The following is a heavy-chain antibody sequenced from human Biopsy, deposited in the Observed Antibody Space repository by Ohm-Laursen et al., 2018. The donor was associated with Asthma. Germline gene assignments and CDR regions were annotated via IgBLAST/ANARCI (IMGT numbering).Heavy chain of an antibody. V-gene: IGHV1-18*01. CDR2: ISVYNGNT. CDR1: GYTFNSAD. Sequence: ASVKVSCKTSGYTFNSADITWVRQAPGQGLEWMGWISVYNGNTKVAQKLQDRVTMITDTSTSTAYMELRSLRSDDTAVYFCARAVDYSHYYGIDVWGPGTTVTVS. D-gene: IGHD3-10*01. J-gene: IGHJ6*02. CDR3: ARAVDYSHYYGIDV.